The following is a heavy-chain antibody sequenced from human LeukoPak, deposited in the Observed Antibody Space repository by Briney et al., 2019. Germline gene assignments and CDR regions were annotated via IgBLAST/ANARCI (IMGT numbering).Heavy chain of an antibody. CDR1: GFSLSTSGVG. J-gene: IGHJ4*02. CDR3: AHSVKGVVVITRGYYFDY. D-gene: IGHD3-22*01. CDR2: IYWDDDK. Sequence: SGPTLANPTQTLTLTCTFSGFSLSTSGVGVGWIRQPPGKALEWLALIYWDDDKRYSPSLKSRLTITKDTSKNQVVLIMTNMDPVDTATYYCAHSVKGVVVITRGYYFDYWGQGTLVTVSS. V-gene: IGHV2-5*02.